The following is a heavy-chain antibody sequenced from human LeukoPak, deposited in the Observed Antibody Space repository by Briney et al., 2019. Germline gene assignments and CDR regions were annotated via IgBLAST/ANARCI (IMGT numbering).Heavy chain of an antibody. Sequence: GGSLRLSCAASGFTFDDYAMHWVRQAPGKGLEWVSGISWNSGSIGYADSVRGRFTISRDNAKNSLYLQMNSLRAEDTALYYCAAKSPLYSSGWYRFGWGQGTLVTVSS. J-gene: IGHJ4*02. V-gene: IGHV3-9*01. CDR3: AAKSPLYSSGWYRFG. CDR2: ISWNSGSI. CDR1: GFTFDDYA. D-gene: IGHD6-19*01.